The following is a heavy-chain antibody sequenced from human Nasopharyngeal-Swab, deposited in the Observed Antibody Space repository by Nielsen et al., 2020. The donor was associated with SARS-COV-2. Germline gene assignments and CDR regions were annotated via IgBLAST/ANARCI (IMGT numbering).Heavy chain of an antibody. CDR2: IYYSGST. D-gene: IGHD6-13*01. CDR3: ARGPDAAGTYYYYYYYMDV. V-gene: IGHV4-59*01. J-gene: IGHJ6*03. CDR1: GGSISSYY. Sequence: ESLKISCTVSGGSISSYYWSWIRQPPGKGLECIGYIYYSGSTNYNPSLKSRVTISVDTSKNQFSLKLSSVTAADTAVYYCARGPDAAGTYYYYYYYMDVWGKGTTVTVSS.